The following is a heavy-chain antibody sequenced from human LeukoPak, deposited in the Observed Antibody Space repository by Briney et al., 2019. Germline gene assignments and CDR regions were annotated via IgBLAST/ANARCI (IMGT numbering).Heavy chain of an antibody. CDR2: IYYSGST. Sequence: SETLSLTCTVSGGSISSYYWSWIRQPPGKGLEWIGYIYYSGSTNYKPSLKSRVTISVDTSKNQFSLKLSSVTAADTAVYYCARSGSWRQLLRFDPWGQGTLVTVSS. J-gene: IGHJ5*02. D-gene: IGHD2-2*01. CDR1: GGSISSYY. CDR3: ARSGSWRQLLRFDP. V-gene: IGHV4-59*01.